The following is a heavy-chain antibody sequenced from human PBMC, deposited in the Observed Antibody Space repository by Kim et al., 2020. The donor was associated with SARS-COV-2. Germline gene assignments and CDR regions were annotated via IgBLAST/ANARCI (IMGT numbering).Heavy chain of an antibody. Sequence: GGSLRLSCAASGFAFSDYYMSWIRQAPGKGLEWVSYISSSSSYTNYADSVKGRFTISRDNAKNSLYLQMNSLRAEDTAVYYCARASGSSSWSRGFDPWGQGTLVTVSS. D-gene: IGHD6-13*01. CDR2: ISSSSSYT. CDR1: GFAFSDYY. V-gene: IGHV3-11*05. J-gene: IGHJ5*02. CDR3: ARASGSSSWSRGFDP.